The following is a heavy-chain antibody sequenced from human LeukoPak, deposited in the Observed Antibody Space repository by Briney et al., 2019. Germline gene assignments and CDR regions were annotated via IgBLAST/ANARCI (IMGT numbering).Heavy chain of an antibody. D-gene: IGHD3-10*01. CDR2: INHSGST. Sequence: SETLSLTCAVYGGPFSGYYWSWIRQPPGKGLEWIGEINHSGSTNYNPSLKSRVTISVDTSKNQFSLKLSSVTAADTAVYYCATIYGSGSQNWFDPWGQGTLVTVSS. CDR1: GGPFSGYY. V-gene: IGHV4-34*01. CDR3: ATIYGSGSQNWFDP. J-gene: IGHJ5*02.